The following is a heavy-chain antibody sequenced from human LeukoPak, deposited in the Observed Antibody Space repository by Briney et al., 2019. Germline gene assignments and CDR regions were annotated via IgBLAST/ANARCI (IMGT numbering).Heavy chain of an antibody. J-gene: IGHJ4*02. D-gene: IGHD4-17*01. CDR1: GFTFRSYW. CDR3: AKPDYGDYGLYFDY. CDR2: ISYDGSNK. V-gene: IGHV3-30*18. Sequence: PGGSLRLSCAASGFTFRSYWMTWVRQAPGKGLEWVAVISYDGSNKYYADSVKGRFTISRDNSKNTLYLQMNSLRAEDTAVYYCAKPDYGDYGLYFDYWGQGTLVTVSS.